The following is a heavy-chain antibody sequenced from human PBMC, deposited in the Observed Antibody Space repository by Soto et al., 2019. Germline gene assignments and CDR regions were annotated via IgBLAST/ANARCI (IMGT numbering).Heavy chain of an antibody. CDR1: GFTFSSYA. CDR3: AKASVVPAASYLHWFDP. CDR2: ISGSGGST. D-gene: IGHD2-2*01. J-gene: IGHJ5*02. Sequence: EVQLLESGGGLVQPGGSLRLSCAASGFTFSSYAMSWVRQAPGKGLEWVSAISGSGGSTYYADSVKGRFTISRDNSKNTLYLQMNSLRAEDTAVYYCAKASVVPAASYLHWFDPWGQGTLVTVSS. V-gene: IGHV3-23*01.